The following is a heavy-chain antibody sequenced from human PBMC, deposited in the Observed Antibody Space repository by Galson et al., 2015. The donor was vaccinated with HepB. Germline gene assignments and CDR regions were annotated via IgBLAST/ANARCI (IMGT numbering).Heavy chain of an antibody. Sequence: SVKVSCKASGGTLRNYTISWVRQAPGRGLEWMARIIPILGIAYYAQKFQGRVTITADKSTNKAYMELSSLRSEDTAVYYCARGGYSSSGADWFDPWGQGTLVPVSS. V-gene: IGHV1-69*02. CDR2: IIPILGIA. CDR3: ARGGYSSSGADWFDP. J-gene: IGHJ5*02. CDR1: GGTLRNYT. D-gene: IGHD6-13*01.